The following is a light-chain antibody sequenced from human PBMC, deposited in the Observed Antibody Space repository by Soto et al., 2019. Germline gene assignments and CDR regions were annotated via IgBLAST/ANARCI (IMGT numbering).Light chain of an antibody. CDR3: QQYGRSPWT. CDR2: GAS. Sequence: EIVMTQSPATLSVSPGGRATLSCRASQSISDTLAWYQQKPGQAPRLLIYGASKRATGIPARFSGSGSGTEFTLTISSLQSEDFAVYYCQQYGRSPWTFGQGTKVDIK. V-gene: IGKV3-15*01. J-gene: IGKJ1*01. CDR1: QSISDT.